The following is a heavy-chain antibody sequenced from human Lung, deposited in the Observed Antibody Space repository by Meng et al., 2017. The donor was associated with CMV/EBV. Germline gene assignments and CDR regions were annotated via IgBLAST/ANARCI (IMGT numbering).Heavy chain of an antibody. Sequence: SETLSLXCTVSGGSISSSSYYWGWIRQPPGKGLEWIGSIYYSGSTYYNPSLKSRVTISVDTSKNQFSLKLSSVTAADTAVYYCAPFPTLGSSGWYSYWGQGNXVTVSS. CDR3: APFPTLGSSGWYSY. J-gene: IGHJ4*02. V-gene: IGHV4-39*01. CDR1: GGSISSSSYY. D-gene: IGHD6-19*01. CDR2: IYYSGST.